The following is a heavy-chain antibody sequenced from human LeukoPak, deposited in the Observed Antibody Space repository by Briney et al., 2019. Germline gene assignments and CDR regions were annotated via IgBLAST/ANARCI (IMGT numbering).Heavy chain of an antibody. Sequence: GGSLRLSCAASGLTFSSHWMNWVRQAPGKGLEWVSVIIGSGGKTHYADAVKGRFTISRDNSKNTLYLEMNSLRAEDTAVYYCAKDSYYDGTGSLDYWGQGTLVTVSS. V-gene: IGHV3-23*01. CDR2: IIGSGGKT. CDR3: AKDSYYDGTGSLDY. D-gene: IGHD3-22*01. J-gene: IGHJ4*02. CDR1: GLTFSSHW.